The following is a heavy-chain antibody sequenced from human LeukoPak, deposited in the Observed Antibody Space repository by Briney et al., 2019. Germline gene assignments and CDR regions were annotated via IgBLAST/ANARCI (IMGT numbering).Heavy chain of an antibody. Sequence: GASVKVSCKASGGTFSSYAISWVRQAPGQGLERMGGIIPIFGTANYAQKFQGRVTITADESTSTAYMELSSLRSEDTAVYYCAGHMVRGDNPFDYWGQGTLVTVSS. CDR2: IIPIFGTA. CDR3: AGHMVRGDNPFDY. CDR1: GGTFSSYA. V-gene: IGHV1-69*13. D-gene: IGHD3-10*01. J-gene: IGHJ4*02.